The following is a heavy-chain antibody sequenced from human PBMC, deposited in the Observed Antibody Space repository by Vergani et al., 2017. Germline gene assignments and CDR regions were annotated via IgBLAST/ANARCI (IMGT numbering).Heavy chain of an antibody. D-gene: IGHD3-3*01. V-gene: IGHV5-51*03. CDR1: GYSITNYW. J-gene: IGHJ5*02. CDR3: AKTRDFSSLYSSYNWFDP. Sequence: EVQLVQSGAEVKKPGESLKISCQGSGYSITNYWIAWVSQRPGKGLEWMGIIYAGDSDVRYSPSFQGQVTMSVDKSLSTAYLQWSSLKASDTATYFCAKTRDFSSLYSSYNWFDPWGQGTQVTVSS. CDR2: IYAGDSDV.